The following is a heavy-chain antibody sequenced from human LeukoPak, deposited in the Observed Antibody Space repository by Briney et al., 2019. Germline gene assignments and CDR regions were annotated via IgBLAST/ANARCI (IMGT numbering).Heavy chain of an antibody. D-gene: IGHD6-19*01. J-gene: IGHJ4*02. CDR1: GFTFSSYG. CDR3: AKAEQWLQIYYFDY. CDR2: ISYDGSNK. Sequence: GRSLRLSCAASGFTFSSYGMHWVRQAPGKGLEWVAVISYDGSNKYYADSVKGRFTISRDNSKNTLYLQMNSLRAEDTAVYYCAKAEQWLQIYYFDYWGQGTLVTVSS. V-gene: IGHV3-30*18.